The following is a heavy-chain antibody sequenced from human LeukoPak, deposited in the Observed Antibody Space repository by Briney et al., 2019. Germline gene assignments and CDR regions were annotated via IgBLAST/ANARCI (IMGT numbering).Heavy chain of an antibody. CDR2: ISGSGGST. Sequence: GGSLRLSCAASGFTFSSYAMSWVRQAPGKGLEWVSAISGSGGSTYYADSVKGRFTISRDNSKNTLYLQMNSLRAEDTAVYYCAKDNYDYGDYDGGDYWGQGTLVIVSS. CDR1: GFTFSSYA. CDR3: AKDNYDYGDYDGGDY. D-gene: IGHD4-17*01. J-gene: IGHJ4*02. V-gene: IGHV3-23*01.